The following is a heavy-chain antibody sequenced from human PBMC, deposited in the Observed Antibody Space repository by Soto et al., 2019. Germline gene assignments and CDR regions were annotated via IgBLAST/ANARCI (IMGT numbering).Heavy chain of an antibody. Sequence: GESPKISCTGFGYTFTTFWISRVRQMPGRGLEWMGRIDPRDSYTNYSPSFQGHVTISGDKSISTVYLQWASLKASDTAMYYCARLYCSSSTCDSWFDPWGQGTLVTVSS. CDR3: ARLYCSSSTCDSWFDP. CDR1: GYTFTTFW. D-gene: IGHD2-2*01. V-gene: IGHV5-10-1*01. CDR2: IDPRDSYT. J-gene: IGHJ5*02.